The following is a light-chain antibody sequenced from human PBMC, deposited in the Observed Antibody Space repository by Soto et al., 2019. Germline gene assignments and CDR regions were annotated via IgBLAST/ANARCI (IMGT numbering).Light chain of an antibody. V-gene: IGLV2-14*03. Sequence: QSVLTQHASVSGSPAQSITISCTGTSSDVGGHHYLSWYQQQPGKAPRLMIYDGSNRPSGVSNRFSGSKSGNTASLTISGLQAEDGADYYCSSYTSSTTLKVFGGGTKVTVL. CDR3: SSYTSSTTLKV. J-gene: IGLJ2*01. CDR2: DGS. CDR1: SSDVGGHHY.